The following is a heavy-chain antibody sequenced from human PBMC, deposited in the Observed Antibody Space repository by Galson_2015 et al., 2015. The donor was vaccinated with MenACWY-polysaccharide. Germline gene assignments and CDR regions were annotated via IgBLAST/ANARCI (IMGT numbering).Heavy chain of an antibody. Sequence: SLRLSCAGSGLTFSSYGMGWVRQAPGKGLEWVSGRGPTTGNTYYADSVRGRFTISRDNSKNTLYLQMDSLRAEDTALYYCAKGAAHYGSGNYYDYWGQGTQVTVSS. V-gene: IGHV3-23*01. CDR1: GLTFSSYG. CDR3: AKGAAHYGSGNYYDY. D-gene: IGHD3-10*01. J-gene: IGHJ4*02. CDR2: RGPTTGNT.